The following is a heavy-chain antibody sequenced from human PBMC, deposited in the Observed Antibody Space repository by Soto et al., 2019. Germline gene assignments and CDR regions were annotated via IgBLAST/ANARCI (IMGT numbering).Heavy chain of an antibody. CDR1: GFSLSTSGLG. D-gene: IGHD6-19*01. CDR2: IYWNDDK. CDR3: VHRPSGWYLFDY. J-gene: IGHJ4*02. Sequence: QITLKESGPTLVRPTQTLTLTCTFSGFSLSTSGLGVGWIRQPPGKALEWLALIYWNDDKRYSTSLKARLTITKDTSKNQVVLTMTNMDPVDTATYYCVHRPSGWYLFDYWGQGTLVTVSS. V-gene: IGHV2-5*01.